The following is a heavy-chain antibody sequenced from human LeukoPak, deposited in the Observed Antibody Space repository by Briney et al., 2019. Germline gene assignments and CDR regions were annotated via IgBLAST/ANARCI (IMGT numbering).Heavy chain of an antibody. CDR2: ISAYNGHT. CDR1: GYTFTSYG. Sequence: ASVKVSCKASGYTFTSYGISWVRQAPGQGLEGMGWISAYNGHTNYAQKLQGRVTMTTDTSTSTAYMELRSLRSDDTAVYYCARGYYYDSSGSQEYYYGMDVWGQGTTVTVSS. J-gene: IGHJ6*02. CDR3: ARGYYYDSSGSQEYYYGMDV. V-gene: IGHV1-18*04. D-gene: IGHD3-22*01.